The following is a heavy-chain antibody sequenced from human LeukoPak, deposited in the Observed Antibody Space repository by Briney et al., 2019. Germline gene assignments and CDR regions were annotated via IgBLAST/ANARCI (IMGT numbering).Heavy chain of an antibody. CDR3: ARDGSAQIWFGETNGWFDP. Sequence: SETLSLTCTVSGGSISSSSYYWGWIRQPPGKGLEWIGSIYYSGSTYYNPSLKSRVTISVDTSKNQFSLKLSSVTAADTAVYYCARDGSAQIWFGETNGWFDPWGQGTLVTVSS. V-gene: IGHV4-39*07. CDR2: IYYSGST. CDR1: GGSISSSSYY. J-gene: IGHJ5*02. D-gene: IGHD3-10*01.